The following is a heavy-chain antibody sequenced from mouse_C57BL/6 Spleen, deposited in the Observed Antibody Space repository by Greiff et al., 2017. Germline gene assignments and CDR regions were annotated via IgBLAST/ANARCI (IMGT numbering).Heavy chain of an antibody. CDR1: GFTFSDYY. CDR2: INYDGSST. D-gene: IGHD2-3*01. V-gene: IGHV5-16*01. CDR3: ARGLLGYAMDY. Sequence: DVQLQESEGGLVQPGSSMKLSCTASGFTFSDYYMAWVRQVPEKGLEWVANINYDGSSTYYLDSLKSRFIISRDNAKNILYLQMSSLKSEDTATYYCARGLLGYAMDYWGQGTSVTVSS. J-gene: IGHJ4*01.